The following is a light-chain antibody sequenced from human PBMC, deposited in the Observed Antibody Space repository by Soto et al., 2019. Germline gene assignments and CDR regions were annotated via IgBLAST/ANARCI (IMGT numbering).Light chain of an antibody. V-gene: IGLV2-14*01. Sequence: QSVLTQPASVSWSPGQSITISCTGTSSDVGGYNYVSWYQQHPGKAPKLMIYDVSNRPSGVSNRFSGSKSGNTASLTISGLQAEDEADYYCSSYTSSSTPYVFGTGDQGHRP. CDR3: SSYTSSSTPYV. CDR2: DVS. CDR1: SSDVGGYNY. J-gene: IGLJ1*01.